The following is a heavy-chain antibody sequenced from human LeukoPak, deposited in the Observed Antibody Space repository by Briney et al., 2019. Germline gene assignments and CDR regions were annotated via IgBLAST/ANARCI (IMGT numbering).Heavy chain of an antibody. CDR1: GYTFTSYD. CDR2: VNPNSGNT. D-gene: IGHD6-13*01. V-gene: IGHV1-8*01. J-gene: IGHJ4*02. CDR3: ARVSSSWSGYYFDY. Sequence: ASVKVSCKASGYTFTSYDINWVRQATGQGLEWMGWVNPNSGNTGYAQKFQGRVTMTRNTSISTAYMELSSLRSEDTAVYYCARVSSSWSGYYFDYWGQGTLVTVSS.